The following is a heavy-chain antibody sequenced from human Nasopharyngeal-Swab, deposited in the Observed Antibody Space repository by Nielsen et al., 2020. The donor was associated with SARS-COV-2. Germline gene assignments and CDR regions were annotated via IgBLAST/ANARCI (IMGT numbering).Heavy chain of an antibody. V-gene: IGHV3-21*06. CDR1: GFTFSTYS. CDR3: ARLPSAWGRRDFDY. D-gene: IGHD6-19*01. CDR2: ISSSVSYI. J-gene: IGHJ4*02. Sequence: GGSLRLSCAASGFTFSTYSMIWARQAPAKGLEWVSWISSSVSYIYYADSVKGRFTISRDNAKNALYLQMSSLRAEDTAVYYCARLPSAWGRRDFDYWGQGTLVTVSS.